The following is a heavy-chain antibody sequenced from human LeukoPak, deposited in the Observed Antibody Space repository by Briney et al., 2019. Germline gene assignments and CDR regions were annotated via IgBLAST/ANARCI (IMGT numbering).Heavy chain of an antibody. D-gene: IGHD4-23*01. V-gene: IGHV4-30-4*01. J-gene: IGHJ5*02. Sequence: SETLSLTCTVSGGSISSGDYYWSWIRQPPGKVLEWIGYIYYSGSTYYNPSLKSRVTISVDTSKNQFSLKLSSVTAADTAVYYCARDSDYGGNSCWFDPWGQGTLVTVSS. CDR3: ARDSDYGGNSCWFDP. CDR1: GGSISSGDYY. CDR2: IYYSGST.